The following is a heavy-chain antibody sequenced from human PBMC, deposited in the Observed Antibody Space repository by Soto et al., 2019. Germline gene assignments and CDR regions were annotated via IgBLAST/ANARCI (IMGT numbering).Heavy chain of an antibody. J-gene: IGHJ3*02. Sequence: EVQLVESGGGLVQPGGSLRLSCAASGFTFSRYWMTGVRQAPGNGLEWVANINPDGSVQTYIHSEKGRFTISRDNAKDSLHLQMNSLRAEDTAVYYCAGPNLAVAGNVAFDIWGQGTMVTVSA. CDR3: AGPNLAVAGNVAFDI. V-gene: IGHV3-7*03. CDR1: GFTFSRYW. CDR2: INPDGSVQ. D-gene: IGHD6-19*01.